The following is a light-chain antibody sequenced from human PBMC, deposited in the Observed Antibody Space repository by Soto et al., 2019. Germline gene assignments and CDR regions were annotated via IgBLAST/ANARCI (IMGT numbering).Light chain of an antibody. CDR1: GSNIGSNS. CDR2: DNN. CDR3: GTWESYLSVGV. J-gene: IGLJ3*02. V-gene: IGLV1-51*01. Sequence: QSVLTQPPSVSAAPGPTVTISCSGSGSNIGSNSVSWYQQVPGTAPKLLLYDNNKRPSGIPDRFFGSKSGTSATLGISGLQTADEADYYCGTWESYLSVGVFGGGTKLTVL.